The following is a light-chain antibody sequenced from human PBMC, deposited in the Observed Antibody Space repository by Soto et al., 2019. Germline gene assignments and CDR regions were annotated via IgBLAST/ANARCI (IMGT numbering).Light chain of an antibody. CDR2: GKS. J-gene: IGKJ1*01. CDR3: QKYGYSPRT. CDR1: QSVRSNC. Sequence: VLTQSPGTLSLSPGDSATLSCRGSQSVRSNCLAWYQHKTGQAPRLLIYGKSSRATDIPDRLTGSGSGTDFKLTISRLDPEDFAVYFCQKYGYSPRTFGQGTKVDIK. V-gene: IGKV3-20*01.